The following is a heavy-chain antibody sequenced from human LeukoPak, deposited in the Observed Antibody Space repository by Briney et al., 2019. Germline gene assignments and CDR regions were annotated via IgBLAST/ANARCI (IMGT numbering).Heavy chain of an antibody. Sequence: SQTLSLTCAVSGGSISSGGYSWSWIRQPPGKGPEWIGYIYYSGSTYYNPSLKSRVTISVDRSKNQFSLKLSSVTAADTAVYYCARSPRGYSYGPEDYFDYWGQGTLVTVSS. CDR1: GGSISSGGYS. CDR2: IYYSGST. D-gene: IGHD5-18*01. V-gene: IGHV4-30-2*01. J-gene: IGHJ4*02. CDR3: ARSPRGYSYGPEDYFDY.